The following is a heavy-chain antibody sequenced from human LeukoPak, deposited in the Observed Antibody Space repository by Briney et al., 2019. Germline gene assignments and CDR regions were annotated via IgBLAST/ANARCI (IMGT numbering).Heavy chain of an antibody. CDR1: ADSVSSNSAA. Sequence: SQTLSLTCAISADSVSSNSAAWNWIRQSPSRGLEWLGRTYYRSKWYNDYAVSVKSRITINPDTSKNQFSLQLNSVTPEDTAVYYCARVPYSGQVRRSYYYGMDVWGQGTTVTVSS. CDR3: ARVPYSGQVRRSYYYGMDV. V-gene: IGHV6-1*01. CDR2: TYYRSKWYN. J-gene: IGHJ6*02. D-gene: IGHD2-15*01.